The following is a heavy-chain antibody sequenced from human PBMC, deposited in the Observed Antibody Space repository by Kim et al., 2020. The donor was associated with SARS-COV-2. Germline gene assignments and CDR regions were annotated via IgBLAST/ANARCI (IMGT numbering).Heavy chain of an antibody. CDR1: GYSFTSYW. J-gene: IGHJ3*02. D-gene: IGHD2-2*02. CDR3: ARQAGSDIVVVPAAIFGAFDI. V-gene: IGHV5-51*01. CDR2: IYPGDSDT. Sequence: GESLKISCKGSGYSFTSYWIGWVRQMPGKGLEWMGIIYPGDSDTRYSPSFQGQVTISADKSISTAYLQWSSLKASDTAMYYCARQAGSDIVVVPAAIFGAFDIWGQGTMVTVSS.